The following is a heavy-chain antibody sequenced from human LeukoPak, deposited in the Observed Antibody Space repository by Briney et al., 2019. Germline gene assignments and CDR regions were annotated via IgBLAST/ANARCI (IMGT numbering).Heavy chain of an antibody. Sequence: GDSLRLSCAASGFAFTIYWMTWVRQAPGEGLEWVGNIKQDGSDKNYMDSVKGRFTISRDNTKNSVYLQMSSVRAEDTAVYFCAREVWGPEYWGQGTLVTVSS. D-gene: IGHD1-14*01. J-gene: IGHJ4*02. V-gene: IGHV3-7*01. CDR2: IKQDGSDK. CDR1: GFAFTIYW. CDR3: AREVWGPEY.